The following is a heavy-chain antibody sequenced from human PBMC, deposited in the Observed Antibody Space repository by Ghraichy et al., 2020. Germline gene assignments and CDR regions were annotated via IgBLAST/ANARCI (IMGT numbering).Heavy chain of an antibody. D-gene: IGHD3-3*01. J-gene: IGHJ6*02. CDR3: ARGDSGGFWSGYYPDYYYGMDV. CDR1: GGSISSYY. CDR2: IYYSGST. Sequence: SETLSLTCTVSGGSISSYYWSWIRQPPGKGLEWIGYIYYSGSTNYNPSLKSRVTISVDTSKNQFSLKLSSVTAADTAVYYCARGDSGGFWSGYYPDYYYGMDVWGQGTTVTVSS. V-gene: IGHV4-59*01.